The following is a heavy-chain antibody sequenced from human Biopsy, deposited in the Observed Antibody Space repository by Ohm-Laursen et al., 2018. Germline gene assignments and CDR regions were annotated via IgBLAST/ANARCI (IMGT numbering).Heavy chain of an antibody. CDR2: VYYTGST. V-gene: IGHV4-59*01. CDR3: ARDRGYYSDRTIPGYFDL. D-gene: IGHD3-22*01. Sequence: GTLSLTCTVSGDSISSYYRSWIRQPPGKGLEWIGYVYYTGSTDYNPSLQSRVTISVDTSKNHFSLRLRSVIPADTAIYYCARDRGYYSDRTIPGYFDLWGRGTLVTVSS. CDR1: GDSISSYY. J-gene: IGHJ2*01.